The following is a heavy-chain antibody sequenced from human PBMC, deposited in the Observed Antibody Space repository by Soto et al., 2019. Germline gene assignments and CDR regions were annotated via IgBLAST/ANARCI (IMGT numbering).Heavy chain of an antibody. D-gene: IGHD2-2*02. V-gene: IGHV3-23*01. J-gene: IGHJ5*02. CDR3: AKGNRAVTTNCYNDA. CDR1: GFIFSSYA. CDR2: ISNGGGTT. Sequence: GGSLRLSCAASGFIFSSYAMSWVRQAPGKGLEWVSSISNGGGTTYYVDSVKGRFTISRDNSKNTLYLQMDSLRAEDTAVYYCAKGNRAVTTNCYNDAWGQGTLVTVSS.